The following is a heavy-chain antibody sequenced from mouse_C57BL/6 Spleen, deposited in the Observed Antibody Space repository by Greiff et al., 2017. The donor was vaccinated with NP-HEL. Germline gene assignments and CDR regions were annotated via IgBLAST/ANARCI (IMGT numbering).Heavy chain of an antibody. Sequence: VQLQQSGAELVKPGASVKISCKASGYAFSSYWMNWVKQRPGKGLEWIGQIYPGDGDTNYNGKVKGKATLTADKSSSTAYMQLSSLTSEYSAVYFCARRAQATYFDYWGQGTTLTVSS. J-gene: IGHJ2*01. CDR3: ARRAQATYFDY. CDR2: IYPGDGDT. CDR1: GYAFSSYW. V-gene: IGHV1-80*01. D-gene: IGHD3-2*02.